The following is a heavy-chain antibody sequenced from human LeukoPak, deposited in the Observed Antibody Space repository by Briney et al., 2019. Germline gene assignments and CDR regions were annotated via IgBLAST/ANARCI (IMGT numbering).Heavy chain of an antibody. D-gene: IGHD3-16*01. Sequence: QSGGSLRLSCAASGFTVSTNYLSWVRQAPGKGLEWVSIIYSDGTTYYADSVKGRFTISRHKSENTLYLQMNSLRVEDTAVYYCARALNVGLLHFDSWGQGTLVTVSS. V-gene: IGHV3-53*04. CDR3: ARALNVGLLHFDS. CDR2: IYSDGTT. CDR1: GFTVSTNY. J-gene: IGHJ4*02.